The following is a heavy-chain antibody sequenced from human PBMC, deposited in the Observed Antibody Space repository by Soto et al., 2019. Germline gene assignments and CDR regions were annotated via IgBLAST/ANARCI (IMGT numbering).Heavy chain of an antibody. V-gene: IGHV3-13*01. Sequence: HXXRXATGKGLEWVSAIGTAGDTYYPGSVKGRFTISRENAKNSLYLQMNSLRAEDTAVYYCARGGNWNWDYYFDYWGQGTLVTVSS. D-gene: IGHD1-7*01. J-gene: IGHJ4*02. CDR2: IGTAGDT. CDR3: ARGGNWNWDYYFDY.